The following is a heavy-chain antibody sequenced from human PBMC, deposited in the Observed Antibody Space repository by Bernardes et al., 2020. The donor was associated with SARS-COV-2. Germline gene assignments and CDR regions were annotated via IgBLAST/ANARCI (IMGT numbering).Heavy chain of an antibody. D-gene: IGHD3-3*01. V-gene: IGHV3-53*01. CDR3: ARDFGRGHYFDS. Sequence: GGSLRLSCAASGFIVSNTYMNWVRQAPGKGLEWVSSVYAGGTTYYADSVKGRFTISRDTSKNTLYLQMNSLRVDDTAVYYCARDFGRGHYFDSWGQGALVTVSS. CDR1: GFIVSNTY. J-gene: IGHJ4*02. CDR2: VYAGGTT.